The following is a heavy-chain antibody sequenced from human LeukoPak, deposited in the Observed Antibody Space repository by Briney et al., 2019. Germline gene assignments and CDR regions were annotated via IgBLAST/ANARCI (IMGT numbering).Heavy chain of an antibody. J-gene: IGHJ4*02. Sequence: PSETLSLTCTVSGGSISSSSYYWGWIRQPPGKGLEWIGSIYYSGSTYYNPSLKSRVTISVDTSKNQFSLKLSSVTAADTAVYYCARDGYTQGGFDYWGQGTLVTVSS. CDR2: IYYSGST. CDR1: GGSISSSSYY. D-gene: IGHD5-24*01. CDR3: ARDGYTQGGFDY. V-gene: IGHV4-39*07.